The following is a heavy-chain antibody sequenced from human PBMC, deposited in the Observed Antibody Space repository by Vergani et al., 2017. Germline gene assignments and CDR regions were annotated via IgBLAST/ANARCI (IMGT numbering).Heavy chain of an antibody. CDR2: IYYSGRT. D-gene: IGHD6-19*01. Sequence: QLQLQESGPGLVKPSATLYLTCSVSGASIRSSNYYWGWIRQPPGKGLEWIASIYYSGRTYYNPTLKSRVTISVDTSKNQFSLKLCSVTAADTAVYFCERHSTVERLVKLRWIDTGGKGILVTVSS. J-gene: IGHJ5*02. CDR1: GASIRSSNYY. V-gene: IGHV4-39*01. CDR3: ERHSTVERLVKLRWIDT.